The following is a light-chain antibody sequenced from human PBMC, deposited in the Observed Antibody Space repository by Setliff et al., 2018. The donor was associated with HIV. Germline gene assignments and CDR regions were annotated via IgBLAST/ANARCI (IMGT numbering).Light chain of an antibody. Sequence: QSVLTQPASVSGSPGQSITISCTGTSSDVGASKSVSWYQQHPGKVPKLVIYDDNNRPSGVSYRFSGSKSGNTASLTISGLQAEDEADYYCSSYFVFASGTKGTVL. CDR1: SSDVGASKS. V-gene: IGLV2-14*03. CDR2: DDN. CDR3: SSYFV. J-gene: IGLJ1*01.